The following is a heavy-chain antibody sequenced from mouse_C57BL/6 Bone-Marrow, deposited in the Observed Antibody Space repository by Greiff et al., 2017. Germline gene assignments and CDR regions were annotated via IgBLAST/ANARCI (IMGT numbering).Heavy chain of an antibody. J-gene: IGHJ4*01. CDR2: IDPNSGGT. D-gene: IGHD1-1*01. CDR3: AREGLFITTVVARGYYAMDY. CDR1: GYTFTSYW. V-gene: IGHV1-72*01. Sequence: QVQLQQPGAELVKPGASVKLSCKASGYTFTSYWMHWVKQRPGRGLEWIGRIDPNSGGTKYNEKLKSKATLTVDKPSSTAYMQLSSLTSEDSAVYYCAREGLFITTVVARGYYAMDYWGQGTSVTVSS.